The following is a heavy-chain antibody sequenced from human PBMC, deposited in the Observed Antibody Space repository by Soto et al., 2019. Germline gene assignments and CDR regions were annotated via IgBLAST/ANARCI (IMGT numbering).Heavy chain of an antibody. CDR1: GGSISSYY. V-gene: IGHV4-59*01. Sequence: PSETLSLTCTVSGGSISSYYWSWIRQPPGKGLEWIGYIYYSGSTNYNPSLKSRVSISVDTSKNHFSVKLSSVTAADTAVYYCARLPIVGATSYFDCWGQGTLVTVPS. CDR2: IYYSGST. D-gene: IGHD1-26*01. J-gene: IGHJ4*02. CDR3: ARLPIVGATSYFDC.